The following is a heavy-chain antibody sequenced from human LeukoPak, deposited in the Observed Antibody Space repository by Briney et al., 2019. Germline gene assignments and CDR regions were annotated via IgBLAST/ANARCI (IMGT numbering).Heavy chain of an antibody. CDR1: GDTFSSYA. V-gene: IGHV1-69*01. D-gene: IGHD5-18*01. CDR3: ARLRSYGYWAAFDY. J-gene: IGHJ4*02. Sequence: ASVKLSCKASGDTFSSYAISWVRQAPGQGLGWMGGIIPIFGTATYAQKFQGRVTITADESTSTAYMELSSLRSDDTAVYYCARLRSYGYWAAFDYWGQGTLVTVSS. CDR2: IIPIFGTA.